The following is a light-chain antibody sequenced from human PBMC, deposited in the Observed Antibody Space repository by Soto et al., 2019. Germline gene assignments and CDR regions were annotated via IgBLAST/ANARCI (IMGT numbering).Light chain of an antibody. CDR1: ESINNW. Sequence: DIQMTQSPYTLSASVGDRITITCRASESINNWVAWYQQRPGKAPKLLIYGASSLESGVPSRFSGGGSGTEFTLTISSLQPEDFATYYCHQYNRYSWTFGQGTKVEIK. V-gene: IGKV1-5*01. CDR2: GAS. J-gene: IGKJ1*01. CDR3: HQYNRYSWT.